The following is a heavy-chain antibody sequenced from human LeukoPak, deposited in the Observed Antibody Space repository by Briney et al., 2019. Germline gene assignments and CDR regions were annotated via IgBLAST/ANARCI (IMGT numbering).Heavy chain of an antibody. J-gene: IGHJ5*02. CDR3: ARDRIAARRGMANWFDP. V-gene: IGHV1-2*02. CDR1: GYTFTGYY. CDR2: INPNSGGT. D-gene: IGHD6-6*01. Sequence: ASVKVSCKASGYTFTGYYTHWVRQAPGQGLEWMGWINPNSGGTNYAQKFQGRVTMTRDTSISTAYMELSRLRSDDTAVYYCARDRIAARRGMANWFDPWGQGTLVTVSS.